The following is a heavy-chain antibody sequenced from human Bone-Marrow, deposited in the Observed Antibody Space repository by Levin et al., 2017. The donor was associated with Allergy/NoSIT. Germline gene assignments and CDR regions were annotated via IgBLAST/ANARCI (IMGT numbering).Heavy chain of an antibody. V-gene: IGHV4-34*01. J-gene: IGHJ3*02. CDR3: AGPTYSARGAFDS. CDR2: INHSGST. D-gene: IGHD6-6*01. CDR1: GGSFSGYY. Sequence: SETLSLTCAVYGGSFSGYYWSWIRQPPGKGLEWIGEINHSGSTNYNPSLKSRVTISVDTSKNQFSLKLSSVTAADTAVYYCAGPTYSARGAFDSWGQGTMVTVSS.